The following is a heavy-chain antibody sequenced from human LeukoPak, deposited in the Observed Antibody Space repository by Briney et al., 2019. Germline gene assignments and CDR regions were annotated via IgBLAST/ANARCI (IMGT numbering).Heavy chain of an antibody. CDR1: GGSISSSSYY. D-gene: IGHD3-22*01. CDR2: ISYSGST. J-gene: IGHJ4*02. Sequence: PSETLSLTCTVSGGSISSSSYYWGWIRQPPGTGLEWIGTISYSGSTYYNPSLKSRVTISVDTSTNQFSLKLSSVTAADTAVYHCARRYYYDSSGYYYHYDYWGQGTLVTVSS. V-gene: IGHV4-39*01. CDR3: ARRYYYDSSGYYYHYDY.